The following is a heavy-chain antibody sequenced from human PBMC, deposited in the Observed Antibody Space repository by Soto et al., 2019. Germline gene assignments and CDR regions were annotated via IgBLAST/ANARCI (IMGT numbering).Heavy chain of an antibody. CDR2: ISRSGST. Sequence: QVQLQQWGAGLLKPSETLSLTCAVSGGSLGGFHWSWIRQPPGKGLEWIGEISRSGSTNYGPSLKSRVTMSMDTSRNQVSLNLSSVTDADTAVDYCARGRTAALIETRLFRVLFDLWGHGNLVTVSS. CDR3: ARGRTAALIETRLFRVLFDL. J-gene: IGHJ4*01. V-gene: IGHV4-34*01. CDR1: GGSLGGFH. D-gene: IGHD3-10*01.